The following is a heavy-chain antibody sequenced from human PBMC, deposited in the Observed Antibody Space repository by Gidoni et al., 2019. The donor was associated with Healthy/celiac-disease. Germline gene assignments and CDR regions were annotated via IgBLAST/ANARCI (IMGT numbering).Heavy chain of an antibody. J-gene: IGHJ3*02. CDR3: ARDKTGADAFDI. D-gene: IGHD1-1*01. CDR1: GGTFSSYA. Sequence: QVQLVQSGAEVKKPGYSVKVSCKASGGTFSSYALSWVRQAPGQGLEWMGGIIPIFGTANYAQKFQGRVTITADESTSTAYMELSSLRSEDTAVYYCARDKTGADAFDIWGQGTMVTVSS. CDR2: IIPIFGTA. V-gene: IGHV1-69*01.